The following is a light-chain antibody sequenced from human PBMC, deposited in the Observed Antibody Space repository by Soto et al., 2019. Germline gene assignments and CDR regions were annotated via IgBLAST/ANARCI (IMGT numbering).Light chain of an antibody. CDR3: QQCNDWPHT. V-gene: IGKV3-15*01. Sequence: EIVMTQSPATLSVSPGERATLSRRASQSVSSNLAWYQQKPGQAPRLLIYGASTRATGIPARFSGRGSGTEFTLTISSLQSEDCAVYYCQQCNDWPHTFGQGTNLEIK. J-gene: IGKJ2*01. CDR2: GAS. CDR1: QSVSSN.